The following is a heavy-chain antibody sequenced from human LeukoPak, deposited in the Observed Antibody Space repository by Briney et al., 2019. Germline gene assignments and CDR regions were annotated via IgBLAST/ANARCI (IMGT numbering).Heavy chain of an antibody. J-gene: IGHJ4*02. CDR3: AKAAPVVVPAALIDH. CDR2: ISYDGSNK. D-gene: IGHD2-2*01. V-gene: IGHV3-30*18. Sequence: GRSLRLSCAASGFTFSSYGMHWVRQAPGKGLEWVAVISYDGSNKYYADSVKGRFTISRDNSKNTLYLQMNSLRAEDTAVYYCAKAAPVVVPAALIDHWGQGTLVTVSS. CDR1: GFTFSSYG.